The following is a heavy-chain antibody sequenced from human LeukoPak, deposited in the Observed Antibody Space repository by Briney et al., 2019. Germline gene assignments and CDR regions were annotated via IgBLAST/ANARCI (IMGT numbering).Heavy chain of an antibody. Sequence: SETLSLTCAVSGGSISSSNWWSWVRQPPGKGLEWIGEIYHSGSTNYNPSLKSRVTISVDKSKNQFSLKLSSVTAADTAVYYCASNLDYDSSGVYFDYWGQGTLVTVSS. V-gene: IGHV4-4*02. J-gene: IGHJ4*02. D-gene: IGHD3-22*01. CDR3: ASNLDYDSSGVYFDY. CDR2: IYHSGST. CDR1: GGSISSSNW.